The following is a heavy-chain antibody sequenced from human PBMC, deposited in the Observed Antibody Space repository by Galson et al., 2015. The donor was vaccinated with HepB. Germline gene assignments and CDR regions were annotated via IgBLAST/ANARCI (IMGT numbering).Heavy chain of an antibody. V-gene: IGHV3-23*01. CDR1: GFTFSSYW. CDR3: AKANYDSSGYWGGGFDY. Sequence: SLRLSCAASGFTFSSYWMHWVRQAPGKGLVWVSAISGSGGSTYYADSVKGRFTISRDNSKNTLYLQMNSLRAEDTAVYYCAKANYDSSGYWGGGFDYWGQGTLVTVSS. D-gene: IGHD3-22*01. J-gene: IGHJ4*02. CDR2: ISGSGGST.